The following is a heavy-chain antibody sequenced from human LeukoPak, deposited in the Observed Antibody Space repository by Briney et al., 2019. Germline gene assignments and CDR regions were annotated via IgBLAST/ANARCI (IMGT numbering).Heavy chain of an antibody. V-gene: IGHV1-69*05. D-gene: IGHD3-9*01. CDR3: ARGGGPISYYYYMDV. Sequence: SVKVSCKASGGTFSSYAISWVRQASGQGLEWMGGIIPIFGTANYAQKFQGRVTITTDESTSTAYMELSSLRSEDTAVYYCARGGGPISYYYYMDVWGKGTTVTVSS. CDR2: IIPIFGTA. CDR1: GGTFSSYA. J-gene: IGHJ6*03.